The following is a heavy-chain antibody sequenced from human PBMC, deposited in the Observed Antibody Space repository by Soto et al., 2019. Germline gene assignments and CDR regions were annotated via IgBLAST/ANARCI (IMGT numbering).Heavy chain of an antibody. CDR2: INPNGGGT. CDR1: GYTFTGYY. Sequence: ASVKISCKASGYTFTGYYMHWVRQAPGQRLEWMGWINPNGGGTNYAQKFQGRVTMTRDTSVSTVYMELSRLRSDDTALYYCARARRGTDYYAQGQYFRHWDQRTRVTV. V-gene: IGHV1-2*02. D-gene: IGHD3-9*01. CDR3: ARARRGTDYYAQGQYFRH. J-gene: IGHJ1*01.